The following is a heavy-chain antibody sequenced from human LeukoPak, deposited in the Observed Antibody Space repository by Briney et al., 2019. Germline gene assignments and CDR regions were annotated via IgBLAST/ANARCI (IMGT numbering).Heavy chain of an antibody. D-gene: IGHD6-19*01. CDR2: ISGSGGST. Sequence: PGGSLRLSCAASGFTFSSYAMSWVRQAPGKGLEWVSAISGSGGSTYYADSVKGRFTISRDNSKNTLYLQMNSLRAEDTAVYYCAKVPPPVGHSSGWPFDYWGQGTLVTVSS. V-gene: IGHV3-23*01. CDR3: AKVPPPVGHSSGWPFDY. J-gene: IGHJ4*02. CDR1: GFTFSSYA.